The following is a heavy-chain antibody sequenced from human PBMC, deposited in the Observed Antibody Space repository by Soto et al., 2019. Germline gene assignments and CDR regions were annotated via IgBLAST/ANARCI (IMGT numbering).Heavy chain of an antibody. CDR2: IYYSGST. V-gene: IGHV4-39*01. CDR1: GGSISSSSYY. Sequence: SETLSLTCTVSGGSISSSSYYWGWIRQPPGKGLEWIGSIYYSGSTYCNPSLKSRVTISVDTSKNQFSLKLSSVTAADTAVYYCARVHYDYVWGSYRPGWFDHWGQGTLVTVSS. D-gene: IGHD3-16*02. J-gene: IGHJ5*02. CDR3: ARVHYDYVWGSYRPGWFDH.